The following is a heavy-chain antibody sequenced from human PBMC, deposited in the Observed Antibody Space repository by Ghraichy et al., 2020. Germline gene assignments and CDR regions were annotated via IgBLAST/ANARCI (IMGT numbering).Heavy chain of an antibody. CDR2: VNHSGST. Sequence: SETLSLTCAVYGGSFGGYYWSWIRQPPGKGLEWIGDVNHSGSTNYNPSLKSRLTISVETSKNQFSLKLSSVPAADTAVYYCARGSSFYGNMGWYKEAGEVADWGQGITVTVSS. CDR3: ARGSSFYGNMGWYKEAGEVAD. J-gene: IGHJ4*02. CDR1: GGSFGGYY. V-gene: IGHV4-34*01. D-gene: IGHD6-19*01.